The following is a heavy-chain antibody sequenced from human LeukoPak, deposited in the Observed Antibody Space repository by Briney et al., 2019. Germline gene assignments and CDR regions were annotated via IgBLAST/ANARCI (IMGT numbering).Heavy chain of an antibody. CDR2: IRSKAYTGTT. V-gene: IGHV3-49*04. Sequence: PGGSLRLSCTASGFTFGDYAMTWVRQAPGKGLEWVGFIRSKAYTGTTEYAASVKGRFTISRDDSKSIAYLQMNSLKTEDTAVYYCTRVTMIRGVIPSGGDYYYYYMDVWGKGTTVTISS. CDR3: TRVTMIRGVIPSGGDYYYYYMDV. D-gene: IGHD3-10*01. J-gene: IGHJ6*03. CDR1: GFTFGDYA.